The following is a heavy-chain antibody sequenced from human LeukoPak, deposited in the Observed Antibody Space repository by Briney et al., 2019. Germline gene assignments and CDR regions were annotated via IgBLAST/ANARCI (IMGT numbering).Heavy chain of an antibody. CDR1: GGSISSSNW. J-gene: IGHJ4*02. CDR3: ARVPFDSSGYVFDY. Sequence: SETLSLTCAVSGGSISSSNWWSWVRQPPGKGLEWIGEIYHSGSTNYNSSLKSRVTISVDKSKSQFSMKLSSMTAADTAVYYCARVPFDSSGYVFDYWGQGTLVTVSS. V-gene: IGHV4-4*02. D-gene: IGHD3-22*01. CDR2: IYHSGST.